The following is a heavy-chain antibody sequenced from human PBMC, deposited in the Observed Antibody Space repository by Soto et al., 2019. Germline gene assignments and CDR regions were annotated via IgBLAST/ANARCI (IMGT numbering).Heavy chain of an antibody. D-gene: IGHD3-3*01. CDR1: GFTFSSYA. J-gene: IGHJ4*02. CDR3: AKDIDFRSGYYHPYFDY. CDR2: ISGSGGST. Sequence: PGGSLRLSCAASGFTFSSYAISWVRQAPWKGLEWVSAISGSGGSTYYADSVKGRFTISRDNSKNTLYLQMNSLRAEDTAVYYCAKDIDFRSGYYHPYFDYFGQGTLVTVCS. V-gene: IGHV3-23*01.